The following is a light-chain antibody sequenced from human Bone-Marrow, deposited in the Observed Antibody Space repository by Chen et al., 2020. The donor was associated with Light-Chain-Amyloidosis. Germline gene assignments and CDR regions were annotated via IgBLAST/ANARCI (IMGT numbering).Light chain of an antibody. CDR2: GNT. Sequence: QSVLTQPPSVSGAPGQRVTISCTGSTSNIGAGYGVHWYQQVPGTAPKLLIYGNTNRPSGVPDRFSASKSGTSASLAITRLQAEDEADYYCQSYDSSLSSSVFGGGTKLTVL. J-gene: IGLJ2*01. CDR1: TSNIGAGYG. V-gene: IGLV1-40*01. CDR3: QSYDSSLSSSV.